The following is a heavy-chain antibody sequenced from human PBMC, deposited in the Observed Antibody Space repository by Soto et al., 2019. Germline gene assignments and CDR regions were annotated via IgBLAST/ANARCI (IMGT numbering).Heavy chain of an antibody. Sequence: QITLKESGPTLVKPTQTLTLTCTFSGFSLNTGGLGVGWIRQPPGKALEWLALIYWDDDKRYSPSLKSRLSITKDTSNNQVGLTMTNMDPVDTATYYCTHSRWGSDCLRSYSSHYYYGMDVWGQGTTVTVSS. CDR2: IYWDDDK. CDR1: GFSLNTGGLG. CDR3: THSRWGSDCLRSYSSHYYYGMDV. J-gene: IGHJ6*02. D-gene: IGHD2-21*02. V-gene: IGHV2-5*02.